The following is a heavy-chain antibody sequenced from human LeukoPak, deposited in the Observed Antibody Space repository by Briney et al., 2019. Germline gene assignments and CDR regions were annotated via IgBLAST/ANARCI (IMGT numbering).Heavy chain of an antibody. D-gene: IGHD5-18*01. J-gene: IGHJ3*02. CDR1: GGSISSYY. Sequence: SETLSLTCTVSGGSISSYYWSWIRQPPGKGPEWIGYIYYSGSTNYNPSLKSRVTISVDTSKNQFSLKLSSVTAADTAVYYCARDTGYSYGLDAFDIWGQGTMVTVSS. V-gene: IGHV4-59*01. CDR3: ARDTGYSYGLDAFDI. CDR2: IYYSGST.